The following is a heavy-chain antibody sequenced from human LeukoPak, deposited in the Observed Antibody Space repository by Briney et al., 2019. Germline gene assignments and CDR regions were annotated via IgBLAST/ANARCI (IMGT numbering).Heavy chain of an antibody. CDR2: INHSGST. J-gene: IGHJ5*02. CDR3: ARGGNTTDNNWFDP. CDR1: GGSFSGYY. Sequence: SETLSLTCAVYGGSFSGYYWSWIRQPPGKGLEWIGEINHSGSTNYNPSLKSRVTISVDTSKNQFSLKLSSVTAVDTAVYYRARGGNTTDNNWFDPWGQGTLVTVSS. D-gene: IGHD1-1*01. V-gene: IGHV4-34*01.